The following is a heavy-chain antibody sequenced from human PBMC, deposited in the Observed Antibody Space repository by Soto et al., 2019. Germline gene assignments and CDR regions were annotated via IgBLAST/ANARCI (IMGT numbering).Heavy chain of an antibody. V-gene: IGHV1-2*02. CDR1: GYTFTGYY. CDR2: INPNSGGT. CDR3: ARDAPHPLYYFDY. Sequence: RASVKVSCKASGYTFTGYYMHWVRQAPGQGLEWMGWINPNSGGTNYAQKFQGRVTMTRDTSISTAYMELSRLRSDDTAVYYCARDAPHPLYYFDYWGQGTLVTVSS. J-gene: IGHJ4*02.